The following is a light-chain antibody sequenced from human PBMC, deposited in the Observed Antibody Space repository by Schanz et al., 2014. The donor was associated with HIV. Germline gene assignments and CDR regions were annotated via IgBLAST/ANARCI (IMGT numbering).Light chain of an antibody. CDR3: SSYTSSSTYV. J-gene: IGLJ1*01. Sequence: QSVLTQPASVSGSPGQSITISCTGTSSDVGVYNYVSWYQHHPGKAPKLMIYDVNNRPSGASNRFSGSKSGNTASLTISGLQAEDEADYYCSSYTSSSTYVFGTGNKLTVL. V-gene: IGLV2-14*03. CDR1: SSDVGVYNY. CDR2: DVN.